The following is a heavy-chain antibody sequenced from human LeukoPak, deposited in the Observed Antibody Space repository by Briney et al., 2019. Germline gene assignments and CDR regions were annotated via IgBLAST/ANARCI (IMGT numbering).Heavy chain of an antibody. D-gene: IGHD3-3*01. CDR1: GFTVSSNY. CDR2: IYSGGST. CDR3: VRPSYYDFWSGYDMDV. J-gene: IGHJ6*03. V-gene: IGHV3-53*01. Sequence: GGSLRLSCAASGFTVSSNYMSWVRQAPGKGLEWVSVIYSGGSTYYADSVKGRFTISRDNSKNTLYLQMNSLRAEDTAVYYCVRPSYYDFWSGYDMDVWGKGTTVTVSS.